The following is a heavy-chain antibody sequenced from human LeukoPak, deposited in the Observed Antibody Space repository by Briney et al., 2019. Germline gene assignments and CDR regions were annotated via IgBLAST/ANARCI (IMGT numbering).Heavy chain of an antibody. Sequence: GGSLRLSCAASGFTFSSYWTHWVRQAPGKGLVWVSRINSDGSSTSYADSVKGRFTISRDNSKNTLYLQMNSLRAEDTAVYYCAKDHDGVGASYFDYWGQGTLVTVSS. CDR2: INSDGSST. D-gene: IGHD1-26*01. J-gene: IGHJ4*02. V-gene: IGHV3-74*01. CDR1: GFTFSSYW. CDR3: AKDHDGVGASYFDY.